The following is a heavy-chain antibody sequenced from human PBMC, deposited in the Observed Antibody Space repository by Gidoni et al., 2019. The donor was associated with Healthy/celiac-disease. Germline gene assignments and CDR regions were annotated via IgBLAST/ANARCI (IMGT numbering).Heavy chain of an antibody. J-gene: IGHJ4*02. CDR3: ALGITGTSGFDY. V-gene: IGHV3-9*03. Sequence: EVQLVESGGGLVQPGRSLRLSCAASGFTFDDYAMHWVRQAPGKGLGWVSGISWNSGSIGYADSVKGRFTISRDNAKNSLYLQMNSLRAEDMALYYCALGITGTSGFDYWGQGTLVTVSS. CDR1: GFTFDDYA. CDR2: ISWNSGSI. D-gene: IGHD1-20*01.